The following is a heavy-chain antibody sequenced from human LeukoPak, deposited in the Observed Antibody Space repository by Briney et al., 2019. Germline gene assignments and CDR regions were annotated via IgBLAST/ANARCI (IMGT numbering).Heavy chain of an antibody. CDR2: VNLQGST. CDR1: GGSITNTNY. V-gene: IGHV4-4*02. CDR3: AREGGPYRPLDY. Sequence: SETLSLTCGVSGGSITNTNYWTWVRQPPGKGLEWIGEVNLQGSTNYNPSLMGRVAISVDTSETHISLQMTSVTAADTAVYYCAREGGPYRPLDYSGQGTLVTVSS. J-gene: IGHJ4*02.